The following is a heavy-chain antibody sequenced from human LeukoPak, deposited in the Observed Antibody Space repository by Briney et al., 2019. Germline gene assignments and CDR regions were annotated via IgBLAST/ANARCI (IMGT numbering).Heavy chain of an antibody. CDR2: ISSSSSYI. Sequence: LSLTCAVYGGSFSGYYWSWIRQPPGKGLEWVSCISSSSSYIYYADSVKGRFTISRDNAENSLYLQMNSLRAEDTAVYCCARDRPYYGSGSYFDYWGQGTLVTVSS. J-gene: IGHJ4*02. D-gene: IGHD3-10*01. CDR1: GGSFSGYY. CDR3: ARDRPYYGSGSYFDY. V-gene: IGHV3-11*06.